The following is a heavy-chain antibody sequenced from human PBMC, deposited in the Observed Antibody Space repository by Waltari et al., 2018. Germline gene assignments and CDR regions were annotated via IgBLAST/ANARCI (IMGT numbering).Heavy chain of an antibody. CDR1: GGSFSSYS. CDR2: IIPFFGTA. J-gene: IGHJ6*02. Sequence: QVRLVQSGAEVKKPGSSVKVSCKAFGGSFSSYSINWVRQAPGKGLEWMGGIIPFFGTANDAQKFQDRLAITADESTSTAYMELSSLRSEDTAAYYCTTSSYCGTTTCYQYYGMDVWGQGTTVTVSS. V-gene: IGHV1-69*01. D-gene: IGHD2-2*01. CDR3: TTSSYCGTTTCYQYYGMDV.